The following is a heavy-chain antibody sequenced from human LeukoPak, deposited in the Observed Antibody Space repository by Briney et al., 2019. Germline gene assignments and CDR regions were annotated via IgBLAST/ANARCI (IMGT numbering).Heavy chain of an antibody. D-gene: IGHD3-10*01. J-gene: IGHJ3*02. V-gene: IGHV3-7*01. CDR2: IKQDGSEK. Sequence: GGSLRLSCTVSGFTFSNYWMNWVRQAPGKGLEWLATIKQDGSEKYYVDSVKGRFTISRDNAKNTLYLHMNSLRVEDTSVYYCARDPAFGAFDIWGRGTMVIVSS. CDR1: GFTFSNYW. CDR3: ARDPAFGAFDI.